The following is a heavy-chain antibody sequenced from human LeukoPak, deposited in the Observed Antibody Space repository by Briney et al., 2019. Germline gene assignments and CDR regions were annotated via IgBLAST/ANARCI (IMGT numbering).Heavy chain of an antibody. V-gene: IGHV3-23*01. J-gene: IGHJ4*02. CDR2: ISAFDGST. CDR3: ATVKSQLALLDEDLKLPGPFDY. CDR1: GFTFNNYA. D-gene: IGHD2-2*01. Sequence: GGSLRLSCAASGFTFNNYAMSWVRQAPGKGLEWVSTISAFDGSTYYADSVKGRFTISRDNSKNTLYLQMNSLRGEDTAVYYCATVKSQLALLDEDLKLPGPFDYWGQGTVVTVSS.